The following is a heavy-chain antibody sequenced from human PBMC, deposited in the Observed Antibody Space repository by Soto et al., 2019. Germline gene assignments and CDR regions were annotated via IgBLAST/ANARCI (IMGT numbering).Heavy chain of an antibody. CDR1: GGTFSSYA. D-gene: IGHD3-3*01. Sequence: QVQLVQSGAEVKKPGSSVKVSCKASGGTFSSYAISWVRQAPGQGLEWMGGIIPIFGTANYAQKFQGRVTITADKSTSTVYMGLRRLRSEDTAVYYCARDRLGYYDFWSGYSAPNAFDIWGQGTMVTVSS. CDR2: IIPIFGTA. J-gene: IGHJ3*02. V-gene: IGHV1-69*06. CDR3: ARDRLGYYDFWSGYSAPNAFDI.